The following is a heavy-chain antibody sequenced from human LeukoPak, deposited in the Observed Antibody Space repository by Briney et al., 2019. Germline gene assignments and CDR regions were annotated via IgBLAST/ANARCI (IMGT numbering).Heavy chain of an antibody. Sequence: GGSLRLSCAASGFMFKSYAMSWVRQAPGKGLEWLSGITGRGDDTKYAASVKGRFIISRDNSKNTVHLHLNGLTVEDAAVYYCAKDIFSSVGPPDYWGQGTRVTVSS. CDR3: AKDIFSSVGPPDY. J-gene: IGHJ4*02. CDR2: ITGRGDDT. V-gene: IGHV3-23*01. D-gene: IGHD3-3*02. CDR1: GFMFKSYA.